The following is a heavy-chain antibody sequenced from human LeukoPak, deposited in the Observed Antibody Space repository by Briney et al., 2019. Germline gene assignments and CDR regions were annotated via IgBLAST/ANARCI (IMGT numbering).Heavy chain of an antibody. Sequence: ASVKVSCKASGYTFTSYYMHWVRQAPGQGLEWMGIINPSGGSTSYAQKFQGRVTMTRGMSASTDYMELSSLRSEDTAVYYCARDNSVEDTAWWFDPWGQRTLVTVSS. CDR3: ARDNSVEDTAWWFDP. CDR2: INPSGGST. V-gene: IGHV1-46*01. D-gene: IGHD4-23*01. J-gene: IGHJ5*02. CDR1: GYTFTSYY.